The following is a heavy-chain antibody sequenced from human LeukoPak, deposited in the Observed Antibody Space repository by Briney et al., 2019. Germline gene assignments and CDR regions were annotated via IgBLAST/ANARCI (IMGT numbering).Heavy chain of an antibody. CDR1: GFTFTSSA. Sequence: SVKVSCKASGFTFTSSAMQWVRQARGQRLEWIGWIFVGSGNTNYAQKFQERVTITRDMPTSTACMELSSLRSEDTAVYYCAAGRYSGSYFLDPWGQGTLVTVSS. D-gene: IGHD1-26*01. CDR2: IFVGSGNT. V-gene: IGHV1-58*02. CDR3: AAGRYSGSYFLDP. J-gene: IGHJ5*02.